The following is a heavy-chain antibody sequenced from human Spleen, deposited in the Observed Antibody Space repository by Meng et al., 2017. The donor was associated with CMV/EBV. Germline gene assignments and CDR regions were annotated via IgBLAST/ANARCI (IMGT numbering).Heavy chain of an antibody. J-gene: IGHJ4*02. V-gene: IGHV3-23*01. CDR1: GFTFSSYA. D-gene: IGHD1-26*01. Sequence: SCKASGFTFSSYAMSWVRQAPGKGLEWVSAISGSGGSTYYADSVKGRFTISRDNSKNTLYLQMNSLRAEDTAVYYCAKLRSKDVDYWGQGTLVTVSS. CDR3: AKLRSKDVDY. CDR2: ISGSGGST.